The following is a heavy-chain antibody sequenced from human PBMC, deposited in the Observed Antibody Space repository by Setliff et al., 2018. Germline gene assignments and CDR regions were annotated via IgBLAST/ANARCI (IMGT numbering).Heavy chain of an antibody. Sequence: ASVKVSCKASGGTFSSYAISWVRQAPGQGLEWMGRIIPIFGTANYAQKFQGRVTITADKSTSTAYMELSSLRSEDTAVYYCARVYNPLYHNWFDPWGQGTLVTVSS. CDR3: ARVYNPLYHNWFDP. J-gene: IGHJ5*02. D-gene: IGHD1-1*01. V-gene: IGHV1-69*06. CDR1: GGTFSSYA. CDR2: IIPIFGTA.